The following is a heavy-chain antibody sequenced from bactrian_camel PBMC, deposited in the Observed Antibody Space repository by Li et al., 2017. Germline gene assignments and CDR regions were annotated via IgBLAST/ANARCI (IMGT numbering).Heavy chain of an antibody. J-gene: IGHJ4*01. D-gene: IGHD2*01. CDR2: ITTDYGST. Sequence: HVQLVESGGGLVQPGGSLRLSCVGSGFTFSTYELSWVRQAPGKGLEWVSGITTDYGSTYYADSIKGRFTISRDNAKNALYLQMDSLSTDDTAMYYCAAVSIPVGKSGADYCVSAPVYNYWGRGTQVTVS. CDR1: GFTFSTYE. V-gene: IGHV3S1*01. CDR3: AAVSIPVGKSGADYCVSAPVYNY.